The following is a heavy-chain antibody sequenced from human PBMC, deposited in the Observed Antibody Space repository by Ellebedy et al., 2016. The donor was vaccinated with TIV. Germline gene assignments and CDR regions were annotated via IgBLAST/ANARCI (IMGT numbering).Heavy chain of an antibody. Sequence: GESLKISXKGSGYSFTNYWITWVRQMPGKGLEWMGRIDPSDSYTNYSPSFQGHVTISADKSIITAYLQWSSLKASDTAIYYCARHELGENAAFDHWGQGTLVTVSS. V-gene: IGHV5-10-1*01. CDR3: ARHELGENAAFDH. CDR1: GYSFTNYW. CDR2: IDPSDSYT. D-gene: IGHD7-27*01. J-gene: IGHJ4*02.